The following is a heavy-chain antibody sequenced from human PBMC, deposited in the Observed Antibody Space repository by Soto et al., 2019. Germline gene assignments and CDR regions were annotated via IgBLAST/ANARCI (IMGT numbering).Heavy chain of an antibody. CDR1: GGSISSYY. CDR2: IYYSGST. Sequence: SESLSLTCTVSGGSISSYYWSWIRQPPGKGLEWIGYIYYSGSTDSNPSLKRRFTISVDTSKNQVTLKLCSGTAADTAVYYCARVVALSKGCDYWGQGTLVTVSS. CDR3: ARVVALSKGCDY. D-gene: IGHD5-12*01. V-gene: IGHV4-59*01. J-gene: IGHJ4*02.